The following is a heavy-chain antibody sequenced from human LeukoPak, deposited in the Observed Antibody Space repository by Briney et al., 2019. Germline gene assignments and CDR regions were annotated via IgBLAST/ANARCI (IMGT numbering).Heavy chain of an antibody. CDR2: IYYGGST. D-gene: IGHD3-22*01. J-gene: IGHJ3*02. CDR3: ARGEVVVITRVFDAFDI. CDR1: GGSISSGGYY. V-gene: IGHV4-31*03. Sequence: PSQTLSLTCTVSGGSISSGGYYWSWIRQHPGKGLEWIGYIYYGGSTYYNPSLKSRVTISVDTSKNQFSLKLSSVTAADTAVYYCARGEVVVITRVFDAFDIWGQGTMVTVSS.